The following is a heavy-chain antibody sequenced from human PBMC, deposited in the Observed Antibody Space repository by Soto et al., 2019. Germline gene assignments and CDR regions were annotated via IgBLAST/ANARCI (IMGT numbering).Heavy chain of an antibody. V-gene: IGHV3-30-3*01. Sequence: QVQLVESGGGVVQPGRSLRLSCAASGFTFSSYAMHWVRQAPGKGLEWVAVISYDGSNKYYADSVKGRFTISRDNSKNTRYLQMNSLRAEDTAVYYCARDSHGQGFYWGQGTLVTVSS. CDR3: ARDSHGQGFY. J-gene: IGHJ4*02. CDR1: GFTFSSYA. CDR2: ISYDGSNK.